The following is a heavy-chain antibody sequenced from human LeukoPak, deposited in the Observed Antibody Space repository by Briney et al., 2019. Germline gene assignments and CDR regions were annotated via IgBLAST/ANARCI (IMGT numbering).Heavy chain of an antibody. CDR2: IYYSGST. J-gene: IGHJ4*02. Sequence: KPSETLSLTCTVSGGSISSYYWSWIRQPPGKGLEWVGYIYYSGSTNYNPSLKSRVTISVDTSKNQFSLKLSSVTAADTAVYYCARGVPAAAAGDTDYWGQGTLVTVSS. CDR1: GGSISSYY. V-gene: IGHV4-59*01. CDR3: ARGVPAAAAGDTDY. D-gene: IGHD6-13*01.